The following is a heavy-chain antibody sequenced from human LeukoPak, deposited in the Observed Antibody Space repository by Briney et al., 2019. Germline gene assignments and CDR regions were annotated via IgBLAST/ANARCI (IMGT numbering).Heavy chain of an antibody. V-gene: IGHV3-23*01. CDR3: ARTDETAPAEDFQH. Sequence: PGGSLRLSCAASGFTFSNFAVSWVRQAPGKGLEWVSAISGSGGSTYYADSVKGRFTISRDNSKNTLYLQMNSLRAEDTAVYYCARTDETAPAEDFQHWGQGTLVTVSS. CDR1: GFTFSNFA. D-gene: IGHD2-21*02. CDR2: ISGSGGST. J-gene: IGHJ1*01.